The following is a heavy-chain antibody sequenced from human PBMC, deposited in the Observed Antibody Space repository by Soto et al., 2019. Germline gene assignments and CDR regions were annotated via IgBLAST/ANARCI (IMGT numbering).Heavy chain of an antibody. D-gene: IGHD3-22*01. CDR2: INPSGGST. CDR3: ARVRRSSGYYYGY. V-gene: IGHV1-46*01. J-gene: IGHJ4*02. Sequence: ASVKLSCNASGYTFTSYYMHWVRQAPGQWLEWMGIINPSGGSTSYSQKFQGRVTMTRDTSTSTVYMELSSLRSEDTAVYYCARVRRSSGYYYGYWGQGTPVTVSS. CDR1: GYTFTSYY.